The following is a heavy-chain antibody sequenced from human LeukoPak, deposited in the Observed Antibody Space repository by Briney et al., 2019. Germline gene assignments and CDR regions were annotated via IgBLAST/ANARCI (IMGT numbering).Heavy chain of an antibody. CDR1: GYTFTGYY. Sequence: GASVKVSCKASGYTFTGYYMHWVRQAPGQGLEWMGWINPNSGGTNYAQKFQGRVTMTRDTSISTAYMELSRLRSDDTAVYYCARLPNYYDSSGYYPVGNLGDYWGQGTLVTVSS. CDR3: ARLPNYYDSSGYYPVGNLGDY. V-gene: IGHV1-2*02. D-gene: IGHD3-22*01. CDR2: INPNSGGT. J-gene: IGHJ4*02.